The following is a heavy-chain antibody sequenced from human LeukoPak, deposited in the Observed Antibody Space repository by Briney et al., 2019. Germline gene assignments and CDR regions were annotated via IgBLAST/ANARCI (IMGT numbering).Heavy chain of an antibody. J-gene: IGHJ5*02. CDR1: GGSISNY. CDR3: ARVMVRGVIHWFDP. D-gene: IGHD3-10*01. V-gene: IGHV4-59*01. Sequence: SETLSLTCTVTGGSISNYWSLIRQPPGKGLEWIGYIYYSGSTNYNPSLKSRVTISVDTSRNQFSLKLSSVTAADTAVYYCARVMVRGVIHWFDPWGQGTLVTVSS. CDR2: IYYSGST.